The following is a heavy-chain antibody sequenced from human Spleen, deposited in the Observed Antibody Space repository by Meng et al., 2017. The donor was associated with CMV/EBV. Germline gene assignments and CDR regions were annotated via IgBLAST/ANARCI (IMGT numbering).Heavy chain of an antibody. Sequence: SETLSLTCAAYGGSFSGYYWSWIRQPPGKGLEWIGEINHSGTTNYNPSLKSRVTISVDTSKDQFSLKLTSVTAADTAVYYCARAHIINDFWSGQVSNYFDNWGQGTLVTVSS. V-gene: IGHV4-34*01. CDR1: GGSFSGYY. J-gene: IGHJ4*02. CDR2: INHSGTT. CDR3: ARAHIINDFWSGQVSNYFDN. D-gene: IGHD3-3*01.